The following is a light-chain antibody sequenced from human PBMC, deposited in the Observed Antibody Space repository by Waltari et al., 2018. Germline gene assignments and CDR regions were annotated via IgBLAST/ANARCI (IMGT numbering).Light chain of an antibody. Sequence: QLVLTQSASASASLGASVNLTCPLRSWHRNKPIALHQQHPQKGPRYLMRVNSDGSNNKGDGIPDRFSGSSSGAERYLTISSLQSEDEADYYCQTWGTGIGVFGGGTKLTVL. CDR3: QTWGTGIGV. CDR2: VNSDGSN. CDR1: SWHRNKP. V-gene: IGLV4-69*02. J-gene: IGLJ3*02.